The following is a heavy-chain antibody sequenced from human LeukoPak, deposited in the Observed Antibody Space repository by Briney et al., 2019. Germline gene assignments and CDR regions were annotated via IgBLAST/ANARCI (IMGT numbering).Heavy chain of an antibody. CDR2: ISSSGSTI. Sequence: GGSLRLSCAASGFTFSDYYMSWIRQAPGKGLEWVSYISSSGSTIYYADSVKGRFTISRDNAKNSLYLQMNSLRAEDTAVYNCARDLDIVATKYYFDYWGQGTLVTVSS. D-gene: IGHD5-12*01. CDR1: GFTFSDYY. CDR3: ARDLDIVATKYYFDY. J-gene: IGHJ4*02. V-gene: IGHV3-11*01.